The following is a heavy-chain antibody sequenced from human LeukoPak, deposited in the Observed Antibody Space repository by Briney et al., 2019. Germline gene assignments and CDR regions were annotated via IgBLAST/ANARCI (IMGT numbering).Heavy chain of an antibody. CDR2: ISSSGSYI. V-gene: IGHV3-21*01. CDR1: GFTFSSYS. J-gene: IGHJ6*03. CDR3: ARDPYSGNYGNYYYYYMDV. D-gene: IGHD1-26*01. Sequence: PGGSLRLSCTASGFTFSSYSMNWVRQAPGKGLEWVSSISSSGSYIFYADSVKGRFTISRDNAKNSLYLQMNSLGPEDTAVYYCARDPYSGNYGNYYYYYMDVWGKGTTVTISS.